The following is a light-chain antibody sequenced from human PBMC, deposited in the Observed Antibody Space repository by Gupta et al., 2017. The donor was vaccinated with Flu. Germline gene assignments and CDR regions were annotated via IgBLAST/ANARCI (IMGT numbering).Light chain of an antibody. V-gene: IGKV1-5*03. CDR2: KAS. CDR1: QSLSSW. J-gene: IGKJ4*01. Sequence: DIQMTQSPSTLSAYVGDRVTITCRASQSLSSWLAWYQQKPGKAPNLLIYKASNLESGVPSRFSGSGSGTEFTLTISSLQPDDFATYYCQQDYSYSLTFGGGTKVEI. CDR3: QQDYSYSLT.